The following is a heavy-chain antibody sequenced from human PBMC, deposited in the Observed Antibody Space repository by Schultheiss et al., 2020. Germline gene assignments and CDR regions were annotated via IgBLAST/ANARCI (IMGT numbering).Heavy chain of an antibody. D-gene: IGHD3-16*02. CDR3: ANTLRLGELSSFDY. CDR2: IYWDDDK. V-gene: IGHV2-5*02. J-gene: IGHJ4*02. Sequence: SGPTLVKPTQTLTLTCTFSGFSLSTSGVGVGWIRQPPGKALEWLALIYWDDDKRYSPSLKSRLTITKDTSKNQVVLTMTNMDPVDTATYYCANTLRLGELSSFDYWGQGTLVTVSS. CDR1: GFSLSTSGVG.